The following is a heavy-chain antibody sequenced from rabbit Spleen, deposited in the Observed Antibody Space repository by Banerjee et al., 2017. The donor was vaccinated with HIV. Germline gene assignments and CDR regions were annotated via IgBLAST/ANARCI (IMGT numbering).Heavy chain of an antibody. CDR3: ARDGYVNLIRSYFDL. D-gene: IGHD6-1*01. Sequence: QSLEESGGGLVKPGASLTLTCAASGFSFNSGDDMCWVRQAPGKGLEWIACIDTGSGDTYYANWAIGRFTISKTSSTTVTLQMTSLTAADTATYFCARDGYVNLIRSYFDLWGPGTLVTVS. J-gene: IGHJ4*01. CDR2: IDTGSGDT. V-gene: IGHV1S40*01. CDR1: GFSFNSGDD.